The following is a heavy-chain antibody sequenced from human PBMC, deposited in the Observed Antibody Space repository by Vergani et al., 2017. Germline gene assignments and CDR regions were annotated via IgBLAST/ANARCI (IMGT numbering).Heavy chain of an antibody. V-gene: IGHV3-30*18. CDR1: GFTFSSYG. J-gene: IGHJ4*02. Sequence: QVQLVESGGGVVQPGRSLRLSCAASGFTFSSYGMHWVRQAPGKGLEWVAVISYDGSNKYYADSVKGRFTISRDNSKNTLYLQMNSLRAEDTAVYYCANIAVAGETFVYWGQGTLVTVSS. CDR3: ANIAVAGETFVY. CDR2: ISYDGSNK. D-gene: IGHD6-19*01.